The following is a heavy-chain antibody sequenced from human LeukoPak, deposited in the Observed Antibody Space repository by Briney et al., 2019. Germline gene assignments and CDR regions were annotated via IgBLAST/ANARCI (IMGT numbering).Heavy chain of an antibody. J-gene: IGHJ4*02. CDR3: AREKMRRYSYGYAH. V-gene: IGHV4-34*01. Sequence: SETLSLTYAVYGGSFSGYYWSWIRQPPGKGLEWIGEINHSGSTNYNSSLKSRVTISVDTSKNQFSLKVSSVTAADTAVYYCAREKMRRYSYGYAHWGQGTLVTVSS. CDR2: INHSGST. CDR1: GGSFSGYY. D-gene: IGHD5-18*01.